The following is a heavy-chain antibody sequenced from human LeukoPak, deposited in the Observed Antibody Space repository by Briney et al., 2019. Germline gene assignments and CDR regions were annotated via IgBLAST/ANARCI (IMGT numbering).Heavy chain of an antibody. J-gene: IGHJ6*02. CDR3: ARTPIVVVTDYYYYGMDV. V-gene: IGHV1-69*04. CDR2: IIPILGIA. CDR1: GGTFSSYA. D-gene: IGHD3-22*01. Sequence: ASVKVSCKASGGTFSSYAVSWVRQAPGQGLEWMGRIIPILGIANYAQKFQGRVTITADKSTSTAYMELSSLRSEDTAVYYCARTPIVVVTDYYYYGMDVWGQGTTVTVSS.